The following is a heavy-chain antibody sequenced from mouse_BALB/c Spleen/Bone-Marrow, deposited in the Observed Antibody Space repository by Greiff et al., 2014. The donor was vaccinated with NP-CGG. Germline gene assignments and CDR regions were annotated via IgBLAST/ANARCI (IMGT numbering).Heavy chain of an antibody. CDR2: IYPGTGST. Sequence: QVQLVESGPELVKPGASVKMSCKASGYTSTDYIISWVKQRVGQGLERIGEIYPGTGSTYYNEKFKGKATLTADKSSNIAYMQLSSLTSEDSAVYFCARRKNVWFAYWGQGTLVTVSA. J-gene: IGHJ3*01. CDR3: ARRKNVWFAY. V-gene: IGHV1-77*01. CDR1: GYTSTDYI.